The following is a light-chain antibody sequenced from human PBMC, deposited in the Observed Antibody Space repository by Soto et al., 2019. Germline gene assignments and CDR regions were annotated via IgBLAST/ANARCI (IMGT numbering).Light chain of an antibody. CDR1: HGISSY. J-gene: IGKJ1*01. CDR2: GAS. CDR3: QHYNSHSPT. Sequence: IQLTQSPSSLSASGGDRVTITCRASHGISSYLAWYQQKPGKAPKLLIYGASTLESGVPSRFSGSGSGTEFTLTLSSLQPDDFATFYCQHYNSHSPTFGQGTKVDIK. V-gene: IGKV1-9*01.